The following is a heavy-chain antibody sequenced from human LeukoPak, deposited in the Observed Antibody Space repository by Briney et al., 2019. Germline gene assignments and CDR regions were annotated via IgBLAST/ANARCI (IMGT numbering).Heavy chain of an antibody. Sequence: ASVKVSCKASGYTFTSYDINWVRQATGQGLEWMGWVNPNSGNTGYAQKFQGRVTMTRNTSISTAYMELSSLRSEDTAVYYCARFSVGTDAFDIWGQGTMVTVSS. CDR3: ARFSVGTDAFDI. CDR2: VNPNSGNT. CDR1: GYTFTSYD. V-gene: IGHV1-8*01. J-gene: IGHJ3*02. D-gene: IGHD1-26*01.